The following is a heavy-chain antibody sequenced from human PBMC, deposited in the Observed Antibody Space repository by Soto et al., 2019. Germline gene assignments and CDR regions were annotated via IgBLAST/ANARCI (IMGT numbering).Heavy chain of an antibody. CDR1: GGSISSDIYH. J-gene: IGHJ6*03. D-gene: IGHD5-12*01. CDR3: ARLASTTPLYYYYYYMDV. CDR2: INHSGSI. Sequence: PSETLSLTCTVSGGSISSDIYHWTWIRQAPGKGLEWIGYINHSGSINYNPSLKSRVTISVDTSKNQFSLKLSSVTAADTAVYYCARLASTTPLYYYYYYMDVWGKGTTVTVSS. V-gene: IGHV4-61*01.